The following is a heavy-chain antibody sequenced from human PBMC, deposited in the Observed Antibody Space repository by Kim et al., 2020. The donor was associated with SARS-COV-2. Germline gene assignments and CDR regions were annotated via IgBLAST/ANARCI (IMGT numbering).Heavy chain of an antibody. Sequence: GGSLRLSCAASGFTFSNYGMHWVRQAPGKGLEWVAVIWYDGGNKFYADSVKGRFTISRDNSKNTLYLQMNSLRAEDTAVYYCARDFSTVVVVAAASDPPDYWGQGTLVTVSS. V-gene: IGHV3-33*01. CDR3: ARDFSTVVVVAAASDPPDY. CDR2: IWYDGGNK. J-gene: IGHJ4*02. D-gene: IGHD2-2*01. CDR1: GFTFSNYG.